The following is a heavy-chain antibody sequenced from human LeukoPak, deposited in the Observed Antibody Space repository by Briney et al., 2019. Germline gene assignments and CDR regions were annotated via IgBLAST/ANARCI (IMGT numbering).Heavy chain of an antibody. D-gene: IGHD6-19*01. Sequence: SETLSLTCTVSGGSISSYYWSWIRQPPGKGLEWIGYIYYSGSTNYNPSLKSRATISVDTSKNQFSLKLSSVTAADTAVYYCARSSSGWYLDAFDIWGQGTMVTVSS. CDR3: ARSSSGWYLDAFDI. CDR2: IYYSGST. V-gene: IGHV4-59*01. J-gene: IGHJ3*02. CDR1: GGSISSYY.